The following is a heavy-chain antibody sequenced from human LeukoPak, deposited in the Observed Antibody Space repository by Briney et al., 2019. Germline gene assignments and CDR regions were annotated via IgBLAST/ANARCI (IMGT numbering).Heavy chain of an antibody. CDR2: ISGSGGST. J-gene: IGHJ4*02. D-gene: IGHD6-6*01. CDR3: AKEHMPISGYSSSSWDY. Sequence: GGSLRLSCAASGFTFSSYAMSWVRQAPGKGLEWVSAISGSGGSTYYADSVKGRFTISRDNFKNTLYLQMNSLRAEDTAVYYCAKEHMPISGYSSSSWDYWGQGTLVTVSS. V-gene: IGHV3-23*01. CDR1: GFTFSSYA.